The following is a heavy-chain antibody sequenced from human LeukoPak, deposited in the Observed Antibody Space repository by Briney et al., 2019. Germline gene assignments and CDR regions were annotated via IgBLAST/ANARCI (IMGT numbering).Heavy chain of an antibody. V-gene: IGHV3-21*01. CDR2: ISSSSSYI. J-gene: IGHJ5*02. CDR1: GFTFSSYS. Sequence: PGGSLRLSCAASGFTFSSYSMNWVRQAPGKGLEWVSSISSSSSYIYYEDSVKGRFTISRDNGKNSLYLQMNSLRAEDTAVYYCAAGSINSASFPRFDPWGQGTLVTVSS. CDR3: AAGSINSASFPRFDP. D-gene: IGHD1-26*01.